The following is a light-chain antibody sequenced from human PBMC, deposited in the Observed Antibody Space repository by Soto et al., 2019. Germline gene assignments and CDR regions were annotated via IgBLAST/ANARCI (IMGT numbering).Light chain of an antibody. V-gene: IGKV3-11*01. CDR3: QQYNNWPPLT. CDR1: QSIRNL. CDR2: EAS. Sequence: VLAQSPATLSLSPGERATLSCRASQSIRNLLAWYQQKPGQAPRLLIFEASSRATGVPARISGSGSGTVFTLTISSLEPEDFAVYYCQQYNNWPPLTFGGGTKVEIK. J-gene: IGKJ4*01.